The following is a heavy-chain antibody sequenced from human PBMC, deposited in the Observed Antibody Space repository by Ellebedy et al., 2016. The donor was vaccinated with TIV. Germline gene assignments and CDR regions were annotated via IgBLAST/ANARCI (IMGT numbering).Heavy chain of an antibody. CDR1: GFSFRNYW. Sequence: GGSLRLSCVASGFSFRNYWMGWVRQAPGKGLEWVANIYQDGSEKYYVDSVEGRFTISRDNAKNSLYLEMKSLRAEDTAVYYCARRGSYGDYAVQVNNWFDRWGQGTLVTV. CDR2: IYQDGSEK. J-gene: IGHJ5*02. CDR3: ARRGSYGDYAVQVNNWFDR. D-gene: IGHD4-17*01. V-gene: IGHV3-7*01.